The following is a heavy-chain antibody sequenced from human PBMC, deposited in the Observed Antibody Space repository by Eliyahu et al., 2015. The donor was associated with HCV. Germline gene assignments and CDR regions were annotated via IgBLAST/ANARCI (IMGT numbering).Heavy chain of an antibody. CDR2: VYNSGST. J-gene: IGHJ4*02. D-gene: IGHD3-16*01. CDR3: ARSGRQVSLLRGGNAPEAFDS. V-gene: IGHV4-59*01. CDR1: AGSISSYY. Sequence: QVQLQESGPGLVKPSETLSLTCTVSAGSISSYYWSWIRQSPGKGLEWIGYVYNSGSTNYNPSLESRVTVSIDTSKNQFSLKLSSVTAADAAVYYCARSGRQVSLLRGGNAPEAFDSWGQGTLVTVSS.